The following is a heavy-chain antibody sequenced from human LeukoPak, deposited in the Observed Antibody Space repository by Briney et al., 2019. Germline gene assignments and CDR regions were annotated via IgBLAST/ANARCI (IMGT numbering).Heavy chain of an antibody. CDR1: GGTFSSYA. Sequence: ASVKVSCKASGGTFSSYAISWVRQAPGQGLEWMGRIIPILGIANYAQKFQGRVTITADKSTSTAYMELSSLRSEDTAVYYCARDPDYYDSRDWGQGTLVTVSS. CDR3: ARDPDYYDSRD. CDR2: IIPILGIA. V-gene: IGHV1-69*04. J-gene: IGHJ4*02. D-gene: IGHD3-22*01.